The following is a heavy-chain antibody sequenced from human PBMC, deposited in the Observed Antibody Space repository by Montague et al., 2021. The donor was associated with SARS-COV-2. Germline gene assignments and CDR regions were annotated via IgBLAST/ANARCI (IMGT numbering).Heavy chain of an antibody. CDR2: IYYSGST. Sequence: SETLSLTYSVSGGSISTYYWSWIRQPPGKGLEWIGYIYYSGSTNYNPSLKSRVTISIDTSKNQFFLELSSVTAADMAVYYCASPGGYCTGGSCYYVYWGQGTLVTVSS. V-gene: IGHV4-59*01. D-gene: IGHD2-15*01. J-gene: IGHJ4*02. CDR1: GGSISTYY. CDR3: ASPGGYCTGGSCYYVY.